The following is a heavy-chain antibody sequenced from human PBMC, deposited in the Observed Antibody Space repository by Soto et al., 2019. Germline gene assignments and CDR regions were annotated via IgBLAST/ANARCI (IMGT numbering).Heavy chain of an antibody. CDR2: IYHSGST. Sequence: QVQLQESGPGLVEPSGTLSLTCAVSGGSVSSTNWWSWVRQPPGKGLEWIGEIYHSGSTYYNPSLKGRVTISVDKSKNLFSLRLSSVTAADTAVYFCARDRAVSARGSFDYWGQGTLVTVSS. J-gene: IGHJ4*02. CDR1: GGSVSSTNW. D-gene: IGHD6-19*01. CDR3: ARDRAVSARGSFDY. V-gene: IGHV4-4*02.